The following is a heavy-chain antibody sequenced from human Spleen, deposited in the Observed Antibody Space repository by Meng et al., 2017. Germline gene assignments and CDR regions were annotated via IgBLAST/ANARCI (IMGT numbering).Heavy chain of an antibody. J-gene: IGHJ5*02. CDR3: VRSSGWVKTGFDP. V-gene: IGHV4-39*01. CDR1: GGPISRTGTC. Sequence: QLQMRESGPGLVKPSEPLSLTCTVSGGPISRTGTCGGWIRQSPGKGLEWIGSQCHADDTYYNPSLKSRVTVSIDTSANQFHLTLTSVTAADTAVYYCVRSSGWVKTGFDPWGQGTLVTVSS. D-gene: IGHD6-19*01. CDR2: QCHADDT.